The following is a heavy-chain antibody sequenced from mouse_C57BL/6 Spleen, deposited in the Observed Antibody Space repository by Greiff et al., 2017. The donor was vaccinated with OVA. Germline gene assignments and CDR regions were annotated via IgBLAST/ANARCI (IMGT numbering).Heavy chain of an antibody. V-gene: IGHV1-64*01. CDR3: ARSLTGPHYYAMDY. CDR2: IHPNSGST. D-gene: IGHD4-1*01. CDR1: GYTFTSYW. Sequence: QVQLQQPGAELVKPGASVKLSCKASGYTFTSYWMHWVKQRPGQGLEWIGMIHPNSGSTNYNEKFKSKATLTVDKSSSTAYMQLSSLTSEDSAVYYCARSLTGPHYYAMDYWGQGTSVTVSS. J-gene: IGHJ4*01.